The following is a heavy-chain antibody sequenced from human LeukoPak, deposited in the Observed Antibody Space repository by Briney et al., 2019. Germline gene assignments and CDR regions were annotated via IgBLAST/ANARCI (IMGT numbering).Heavy chain of an antibody. Sequence: GGSLRLSCASSGFTFSNDWMTWVRQAQGKGLEWVANINKDGSKKNYVDSVKGRFTISRDNSKNSLFLQMNSLRAEDTAIYYCARDTSPSSSSSYFDAFDMWGQGTMVAVSS. CDR3: ARDTSPSSSSSYFDAFDM. J-gene: IGHJ3*02. V-gene: IGHV3-7*01. CDR2: INKDGSKK. D-gene: IGHD6-19*01. CDR1: GFTFSNDW.